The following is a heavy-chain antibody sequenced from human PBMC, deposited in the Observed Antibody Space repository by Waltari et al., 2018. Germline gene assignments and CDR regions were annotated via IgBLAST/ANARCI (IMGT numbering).Heavy chain of an antibody. CDR1: GFSFGDYA. J-gene: IGHJ4*02. CDR3: SKWNSLLGTYFDF. D-gene: IGHD3-16*01. CDR2: IKSGTYVGTR. Sequence: EVQLVESGGGLVQPGRSLRLSCRSSGFSFGDYAMTWVRQAPGKGLEWVGFIKSGTYVGTREYAASVRGRFSISRDDSNSIAYLQMDSLQIEDTAVYYCSKWNSLLGTYFDFWGRGTLVTVSS. V-gene: IGHV3-49*04.